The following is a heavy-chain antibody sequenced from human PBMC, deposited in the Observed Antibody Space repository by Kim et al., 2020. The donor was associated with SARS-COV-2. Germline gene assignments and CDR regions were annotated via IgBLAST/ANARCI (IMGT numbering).Heavy chain of an antibody. CDR2: IYPGDSDT. CDR3: MTGEYFFDY. V-gene: IGHV5-51*01. D-gene: IGHD3-10*01. J-gene: IGHJ4*02. Sequence: GESLKISCQSSGYSFTNYWNVRVSKMPGKGLEWMGIIYPGDSDTVYSPSFQGQVTISADKSISTAYLQWSSLKVSDTAVYYCMTGEYFFDYWGQGTLVTVSS. CDR1: GYSFTNYW.